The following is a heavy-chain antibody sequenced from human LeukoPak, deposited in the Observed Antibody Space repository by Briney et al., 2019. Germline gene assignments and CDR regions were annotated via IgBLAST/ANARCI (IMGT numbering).Heavy chain of an antibody. Sequence: ASVKVSCKASGYTFTSYYMHWVRQAPGQGLEWMGIINPSGGSTSYAQKFQGRVTMTRDMSTSTVYMELSSLRSGDTAVYYCARDFTMAAASFDYWGQGTLVTVSS. D-gene: IGHD6-13*01. CDR1: GYTFTSYY. J-gene: IGHJ4*02. CDR2: INPSGGST. CDR3: ARDFTMAAASFDY. V-gene: IGHV1-46*01.